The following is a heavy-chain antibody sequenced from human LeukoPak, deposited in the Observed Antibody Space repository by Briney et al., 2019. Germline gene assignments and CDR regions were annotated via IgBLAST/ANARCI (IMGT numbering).Heavy chain of an antibody. Sequence: PSETLSLTCTVSGGSISSSSYYWGWIRQPPGKGLEWIGSIYYSGSTCYNPSLKSRVTISVDTSKNQFSLKLSSVTAADTAVYYCARHVDTAMVLNWFDPWGQGTLVTVSS. V-gene: IGHV4-39*01. CDR2: IYYSGST. CDR3: ARHVDTAMVLNWFDP. J-gene: IGHJ5*02. D-gene: IGHD5-18*01. CDR1: GGSISSSSYY.